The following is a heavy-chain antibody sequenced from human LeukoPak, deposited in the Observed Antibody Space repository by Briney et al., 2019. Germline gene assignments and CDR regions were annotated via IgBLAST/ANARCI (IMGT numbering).Heavy chain of an antibody. CDR3: ARNSGSYGVEY. Sequence: SETLSLTCTVSGGSISSYYWSWIRQPPGEGLEWIGYIYYSGSTNYNPSLKSRVTISVDTSKNQFSLKLSSVTAADTAVYYCARNSGSYGVEYWGQGTLVTVSS. J-gene: IGHJ4*02. V-gene: IGHV4-59*01. CDR1: GGSISSYY. D-gene: IGHD1-26*01. CDR2: IYYSGST.